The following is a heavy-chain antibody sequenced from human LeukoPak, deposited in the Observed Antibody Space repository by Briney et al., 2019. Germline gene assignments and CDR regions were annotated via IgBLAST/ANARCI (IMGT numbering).Heavy chain of an antibody. Sequence: SETLSLTCTVSGGSISSYYWSWIRQPPGKGLEWIGCIYTSGSTNYNPSLKSRVTISVDTSKNQFSLKLSSVTAADTAVYYCARHRSAARLVTGFDPWGQGTLVTVSS. D-gene: IGHD6-6*01. J-gene: IGHJ5*02. CDR1: GGSISSYY. V-gene: IGHV4-4*09. CDR2: IYTSGST. CDR3: ARHRSAARLVTGFDP.